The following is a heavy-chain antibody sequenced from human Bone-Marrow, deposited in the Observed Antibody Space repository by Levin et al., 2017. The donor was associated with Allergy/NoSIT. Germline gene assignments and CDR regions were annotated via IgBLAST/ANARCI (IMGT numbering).Heavy chain of an antibody. D-gene: IGHD3-22*01. CDR2: ISGYNGNT. CDR1: GYTFNNYG. Sequence: GESLKISCKASGYTFNNYGFSWVRQAPGQGLEWMGWISGYNGNTHYAPKFQGRVTMTTDTSTSTAYMELWSLRSDDTAVYYCARDSGDLNSSGGFDPWGQGTLVTVSS. CDR3: ARDSGDLNSSGGFDP. V-gene: IGHV1-18*01. J-gene: IGHJ5*02.